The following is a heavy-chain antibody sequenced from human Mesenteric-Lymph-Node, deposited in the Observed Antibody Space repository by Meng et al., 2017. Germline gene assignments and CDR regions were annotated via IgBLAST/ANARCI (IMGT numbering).Heavy chain of an antibody. CDR2: VSSFNGDT. Sequence: QVYLVQSGGEVKKPGASVKVSCNASGYTFTNYGITWVRQAPGQGLEWMGWVSSFNGDTNYAPKFQGRVTMTTDRSTTTAYMELRSLTSEDTAVYYCAKTPTTSWVGGWFDPWGQGTLVTVSS. J-gene: IGHJ5*02. D-gene: IGHD2-2*01. V-gene: IGHV1-18*04. CDR1: GYTFTNYG. CDR3: AKTPTTSWVGGWFDP.